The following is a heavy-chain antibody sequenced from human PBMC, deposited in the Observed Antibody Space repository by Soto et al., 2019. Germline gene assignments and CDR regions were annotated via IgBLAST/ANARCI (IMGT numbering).Heavy chain of an antibody. J-gene: IGHJ4*02. Sequence: ASVKVSCKASCYTFTSYGISWVRQAPGQGLEWMGWISAYNGNTNYAQKLQGRVTMTTDTSTSTAYMELRSLRSDDTAVYYCARVVEWELPYYFDYWGQGTLVTVSS. CDR1: CYTFTSYG. CDR3: ARVVEWELPYYFDY. V-gene: IGHV1-18*04. D-gene: IGHD1-26*01. CDR2: ISAYNGNT.